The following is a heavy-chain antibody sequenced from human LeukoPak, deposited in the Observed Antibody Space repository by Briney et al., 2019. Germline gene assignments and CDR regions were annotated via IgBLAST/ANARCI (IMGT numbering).Heavy chain of an antibody. CDR1: GYTFTGYY. D-gene: IGHD3-3*01. Sequence: ASVKVSCKASGYTFTGYYMHWVRQAPGQGLEWMGWINPNSGGTNYAQKFQGRVTMTRDTSISTAYMELSRLRSDDTAVYYCARDLHYDFWSGYYIPFDYWGQGTLVTVSS. J-gene: IGHJ4*02. V-gene: IGHV1-2*02. CDR2: INPNSGGT. CDR3: ARDLHYDFWSGYYIPFDY.